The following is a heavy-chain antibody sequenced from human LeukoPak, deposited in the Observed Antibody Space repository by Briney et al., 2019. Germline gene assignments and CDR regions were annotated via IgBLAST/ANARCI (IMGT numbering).Heavy chain of an antibody. D-gene: IGHD1-26*01. CDR1: GGSITNYY. CDR3: ARDGSYYAY. J-gene: IGHJ4*02. Sequence: ETLSLTCTVSGGSITNYYWTWIRQPPGKGLEWIGYIYSSGTTNYNPSLKSRVTMSVDTSKNQFSLKLSSVTAADTAMYYCARDGSYYAYWGQGILVTVSS. CDR2: IYSSGTT. V-gene: IGHV4-59*01.